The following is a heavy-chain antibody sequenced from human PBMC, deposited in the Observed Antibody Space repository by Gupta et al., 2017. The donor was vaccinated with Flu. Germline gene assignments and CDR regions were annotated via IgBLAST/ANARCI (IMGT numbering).Heavy chain of an antibody. Sequence: QMQLVQSGAEVKKSGSSVKVSCKASGGTFSSTSAISWARQGPGQGLEWMGGIIPISGTTNYAHKFQGRVTITADKSTSTAYMELSSLRSEDSAVYFCARGFSSSYAHYYGMDVWGQGTTVTVSS. D-gene: IGHD6-6*01. V-gene: IGHV1-69*06. J-gene: IGHJ6*02. CDR3: ARGFSSSYAHYYGMDV. CDR2: IIPISGTT. CDR1: GGTFSSTSA.